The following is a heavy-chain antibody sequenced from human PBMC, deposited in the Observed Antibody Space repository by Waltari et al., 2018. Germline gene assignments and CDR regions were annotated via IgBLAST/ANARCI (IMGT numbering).Heavy chain of an antibody. V-gene: IGHV3-33*01. CDR2: IWSDGSNI. D-gene: IGHD2-15*01. CDR1: GFSFSTYG. CDR3: VRGRGSSDY. J-gene: IGHJ4*02. Sequence: QVQLVESGGGVVQPGRSLRLSCAASGFSFSTYGMHWFRQAPGKWLEWVAAIWSDGSNIYYADFVKSRFFISRDKSKSTLSVQMNSLWDDDTVVYYCVRGRGSSDYWGQGTLVRVSS.